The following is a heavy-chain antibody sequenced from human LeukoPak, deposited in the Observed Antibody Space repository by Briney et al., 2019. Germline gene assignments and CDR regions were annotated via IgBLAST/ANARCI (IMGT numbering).Heavy chain of an antibody. J-gene: IGHJ4*02. D-gene: IGHD6-13*01. CDR3: AKPRGQQLVSHFDY. CDR1: GFTFSSYA. CDR2: ISGSGGST. V-gene: IGHV3-23*01. Sequence: GRSLRLSCAASGFTFSSYAMSWVRQAPGKGLEWVSAISGSGGSTYYADSVKGRFTISRDNSKNTLYLQMNSLRAEDTAVYYCAKPRGQQLVSHFDYWGQGTLVTVSS.